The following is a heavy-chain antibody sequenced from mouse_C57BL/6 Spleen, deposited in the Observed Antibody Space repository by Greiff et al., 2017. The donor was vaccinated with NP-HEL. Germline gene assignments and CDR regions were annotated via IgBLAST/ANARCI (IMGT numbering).Heavy chain of an antibody. V-gene: IGHV1-69*01. CDR1: GYTFTSYW. Sequence: QVQLQQPGAELVMPGASVKLSCKASGYTFTSYWMHWVKQRPGQGLEWIGEIDPSDSYTNYNQKFKGKSTLTVDKSSSTAYMQLSSLTSEDSAVYYCARGRGNWYYFDYWGQGTTLTVSS. D-gene: IGHD2-1*01. CDR3: ARGRGNWYYFDY. J-gene: IGHJ2*01. CDR2: IDPSDSYT.